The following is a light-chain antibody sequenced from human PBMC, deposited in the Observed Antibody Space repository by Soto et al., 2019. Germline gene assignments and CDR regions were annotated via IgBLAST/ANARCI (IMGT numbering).Light chain of an antibody. J-gene: IGKJ1*01. Sequence: EIVLTQSPGTLSVSPGERATLSCRASQSVSSKLAWYQQKPGQAPRLLFYGASTGATGIPARFSGSGSETEFTLSISSLQSEDFAAYYCQQYNNWPGTFGQVTKV. CDR3: QQYNNWPGT. CDR1: QSVSSK. V-gene: IGKV3-15*01. CDR2: GAS.